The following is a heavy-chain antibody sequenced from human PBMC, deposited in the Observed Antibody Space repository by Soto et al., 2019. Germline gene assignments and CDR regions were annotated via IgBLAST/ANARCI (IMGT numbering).Heavy chain of an antibody. D-gene: IGHD1-26*01. CDR3: ARVIVGPPRRGDYYYGMDV. V-gene: IGHV3-30-3*01. Sequence: GGSLRLSCAASGFTFSSYAMHWVRQAPGKGLEWVAVISYDGSNKYYADSVKGRFTISRDNSKNTLYLQMNSLRAEDTAVYYCARVIVGPPRRGDYYYGMDVWGQGTTVTVSS. J-gene: IGHJ6*02. CDR2: ISYDGSNK. CDR1: GFTFSSYA.